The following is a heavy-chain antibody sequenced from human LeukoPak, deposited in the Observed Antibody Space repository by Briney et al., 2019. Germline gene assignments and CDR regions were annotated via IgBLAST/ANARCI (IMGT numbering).Heavy chain of an antibody. CDR3: ARAAFYDILTGYFDY. Sequence: GASVKVSCKASGYTFTSYYMHWVRQAPGQGLEWMGIINPSGGSTSYAQKFQGRVTMTRDTSTSTVYMELSSLRSEDTAVYYCARAAFYDILTGYFDYWGQGTLVTVSS. D-gene: IGHD3-9*01. CDR2: INPSGGST. CDR1: GYTFTSYY. J-gene: IGHJ4*02. V-gene: IGHV1-46*01.